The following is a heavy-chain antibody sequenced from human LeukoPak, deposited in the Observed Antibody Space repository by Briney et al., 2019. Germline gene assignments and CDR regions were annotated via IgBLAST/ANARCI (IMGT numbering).Heavy chain of an antibody. CDR1: GFTFSSYT. CDR3: AKDGGLWVSAHWGDS. Sequence: GGSLRLSCAASGFTFSSYTMSWVRQAPGKGLEWVSTITTSDGNTYYAGSVKGRFTVSRDNSKNTLFLQMNSLRAEDTAVYYCAKDGGLWVSAHWGDSWGRGTLVTVSS. D-gene: IGHD7-27*01. CDR2: ITTSDGNT. V-gene: IGHV3-23*01. J-gene: IGHJ4*02.